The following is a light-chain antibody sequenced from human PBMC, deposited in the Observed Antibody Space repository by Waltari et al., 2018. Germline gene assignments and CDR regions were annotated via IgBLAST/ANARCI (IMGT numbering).Light chain of an antibody. CDR1: SSDVGSYNL. J-gene: IGLJ3*02. V-gene: IGLV2-23*01. Sequence: QSALTQPASVSGSPGQSITIPCTGTSSDVGSYNLVSWYQQHPGKAPKLMIYEASKRHSGVSNRFSGSKSGNTASLTISGLQAEDEADYYCSSYTSSSTLVFGGGTKLTVL. CDR2: EAS. CDR3: SSYTSSSTLV.